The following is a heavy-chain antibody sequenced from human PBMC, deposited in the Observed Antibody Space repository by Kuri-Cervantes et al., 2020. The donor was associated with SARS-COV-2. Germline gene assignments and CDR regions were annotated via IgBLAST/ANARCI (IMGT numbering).Heavy chain of an antibody. CDR2: ISGSGGST. CDR1: GFTFSSYA. CDR3: AKAPYGDKGAFDY. Sequence: GESLKISCAASGFTFSSYAMSWVRQAPGKGLEWVSAISGSGGSTYYADSVKGRFTISRDNSKNTLYLQMNSLRAEDTAAYYCAKAPYGDKGAFDYWGQGTLVTVSS. J-gene: IGHJ4*02. D-gene: IGHD4-17*01. V-gene: IGHV3-23*01.